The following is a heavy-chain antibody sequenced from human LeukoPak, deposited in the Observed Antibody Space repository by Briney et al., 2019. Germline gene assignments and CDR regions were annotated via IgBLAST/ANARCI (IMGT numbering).Heavy chain of an antibody. CDR1: GGSISSYY. Sequence: PSETLSLTCTVSGGSISSYYWSWIRQPPGKGLEWIGYIYYSGSTNYNPSLKSRVTIPVDTSKNQFSLKLSSVTAADTAVYYCARNGGYYDILTGFDYWGQGTLVTVSS. D-gene: IGHD3-9*01. V-gene: IGHV4-59*01. J-gene: IGHJ4*02. CDR2: IYYSGST. CDR3: ARNGGYYDILTGFDY.